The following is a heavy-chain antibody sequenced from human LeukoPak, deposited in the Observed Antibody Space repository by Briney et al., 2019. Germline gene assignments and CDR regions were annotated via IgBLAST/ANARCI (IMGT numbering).Heavy chain of an antibody. D-gene: IGHD5-12*01. CDR3: ARGWLRGDYSWVGY. CDR2: ISYDGSNK. V-gene: IGHV3-30*04. J-gene: IGHJ4*02. CDR1: GFTFSSYA. Sequence: PGGSLRLSCAASGFTFSSYAMHWVRQAPGKGLEWVAVISYDGSNKYYADSVKGRFTISRDNSKNTLYLQMNSLRAEDTAVYYCARGWLRGDYSWVGYWGQGTLVTVSS.